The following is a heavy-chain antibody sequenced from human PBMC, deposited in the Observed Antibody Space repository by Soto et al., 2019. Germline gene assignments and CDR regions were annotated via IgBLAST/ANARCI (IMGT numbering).Heavy chain of an antibody. Sequence: SETLSLTCTVSGGSISSGDYYWSWIRQPPGKGLEWIGYIYYSGSTYYNPSLKSRVTISVDTSKNQFSLKLSSVTAADTAVYYCARCSSSWFGTVDYWGQGTLVTVSS. CDR2: IYYSGST. V-gene: IGHV4-30-4*01. J-gene: IGHJ4*02. CDR1: GGSISSGDYY. D-gene: IGHD6-13*01. CDR3: ARCSSSWFGTVDY.